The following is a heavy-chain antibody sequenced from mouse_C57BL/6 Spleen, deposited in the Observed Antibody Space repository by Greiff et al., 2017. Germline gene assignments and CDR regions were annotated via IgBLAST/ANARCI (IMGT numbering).Heavy chain of an antibody. CDR1: GFTFSSYT. CDR3: ARRYDYFSWFAY. Sequence: DVQLVESGGGLVKPGGSLKLSCAASGFTFSSYTMSWVRQTPEKRLEWVATISGGGGNTYYPDSVKGRFTISRDNAKNTLYLQMSSLRSEDTALYYCARRYDYFSWFAYWGQGTLVTVSA. D-gene: IGHD2-4*01. CDR2: ISGGGGNT. V-gene: IGHV5-9*01. J-gene: IGHJ3*01.